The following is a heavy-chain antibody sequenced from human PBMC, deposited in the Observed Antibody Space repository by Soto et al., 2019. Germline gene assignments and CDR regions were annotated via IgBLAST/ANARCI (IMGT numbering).Heavy chain of an antibody. Sequence: QVQLVESGGGVVQPGRSLRLSCAASGFTFSSYGMHWVRQAPGKGLEWVAVIWYDGSNKYYADSVKGRFTISRDNSKNTLYLQMNSLRAVDTAVYYCAREGITMVRGVPHNWFDPWGQGTLVTVSS. V-gene: IGHV3-33*01. D-gene: IGHD3-10*01. J-gene: IGHJ5*02. CDR2: IWYDGSNK. CDR1: GFTFSSYG. CDR3: AREGITMVRGVPHNWFDP.